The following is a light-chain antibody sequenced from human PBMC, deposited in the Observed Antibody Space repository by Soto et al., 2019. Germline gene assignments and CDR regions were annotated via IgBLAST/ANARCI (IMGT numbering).Light chain of an antibody. CDR1: SSNIGAGYD. CDR2: GNS. CDR3: QSYDSSLSGSV. J-gene: IGLJ2*01. Sequence: QLVLTQPPSVSGAPGQRVTISCTGSSSNIGAGYDVHWYQQLPGTAPKLLIYGNSNRPSGVPDRFSGSKSGTSASLAITGLQAEDEADYYSQSYDSSLSGSVFGGGTKLTVL. V-gene: IGLV1-40*01.